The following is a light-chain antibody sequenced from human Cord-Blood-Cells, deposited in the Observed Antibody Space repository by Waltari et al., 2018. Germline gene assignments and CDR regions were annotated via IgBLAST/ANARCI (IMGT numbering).Light chain of an antibody. V-gene: IGKV1-13*02. CDR3: QQFNSYPYT. CDR1: QGISSA. Sequence: ASQFTQSPSSLSASVGARVTITCRASQGISSALAWYQQKPGKAPKLLIYDASSLESGVPSRFSGSGSGTDFTLTISSLQPEDFATYYCQQFNSYPYTFGQGTKLEIK. J-gene: IGKJ2*01. CDR2: DAS.